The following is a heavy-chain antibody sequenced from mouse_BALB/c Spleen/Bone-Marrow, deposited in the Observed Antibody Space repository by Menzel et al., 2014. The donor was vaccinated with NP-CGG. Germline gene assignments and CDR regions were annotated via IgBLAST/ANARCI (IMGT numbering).Heavy chain of an antibody. J-gene: IGHJ2*01. D-gene: IGHD2-3*01. V-gene: IGHV6-6*02. CDR3: TRDDGYFDY. CDR1: GFTFSNYW. CDR2: IRLKSNNYAT. Sequence: EVKLVESGGGLVQPGGSMKLSCVASGFTFSNYWMNWVRQSPEKGLEWVVEIRLKSNNYATHYAESVKGRFTISRDDSKSSVYLQMNNLRAEDTGIYYCTRDDGYFDYWGQGTTLTVSS.